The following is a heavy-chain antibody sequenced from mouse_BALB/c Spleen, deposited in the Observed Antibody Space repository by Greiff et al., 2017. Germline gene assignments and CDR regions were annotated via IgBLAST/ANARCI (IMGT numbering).Heavy chain of an antibody. V-gene: IGHV14-4*02. Sequence: VQLQQSGAELVKPGASVKLSCTASGFNIKDTYMHWVKQRPEQGLEWIGWIDPENGDTEYAPKFQGKATMTADTSSNTAYLQLSSLTSEDTAVYYCNADYGKGAYWGQGTLVTVSA. CDR3: NADYGKGAY. CDR2: IDPENGDT. D-gene: IGHD1-2*01. J-gene: IGHJ3*01. CDR1: GFNIKDTY.